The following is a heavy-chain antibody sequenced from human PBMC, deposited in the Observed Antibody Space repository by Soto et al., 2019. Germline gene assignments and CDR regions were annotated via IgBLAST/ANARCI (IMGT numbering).Heavy chain of an antibody. D-gene: IGHD2-21*02. CDR3: ARAGYCGPGCYYYFDY. CDR1: GFTFGSHW. Sequence: LXLSFAFPGFTFGSHWMNWVRLIPGKGLEWVAYIKPDGSATYYVDSVKGRFTISRDNAKNSLYLQMNSLRVEDTSVYYCARAGYCGPGCYYYFDYWGQGTLVTVYS. V-gene: IGHV3-7*01. J-gene: IGHJ4*02. CDR2: IKPDGSAT.